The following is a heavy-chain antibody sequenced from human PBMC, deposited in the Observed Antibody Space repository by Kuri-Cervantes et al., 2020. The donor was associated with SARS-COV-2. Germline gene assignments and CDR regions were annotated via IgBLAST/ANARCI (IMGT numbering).Heavy chain of an antibody. CDR2: ISFYRHDA. Sequence: GESLKISCAASGSTFSSYNMHWVRQPPGKGLEWVAIISFYRHDAHYADSVKGRFTISRDNSKNTLYLQMDSLTTEDTAVYYCARESSSSLNYYYGMDIWGQGTSVTVSS. CDR3: ARESSSSLNYYYGMDI. CDR1: GSTFSSYN. V-gene: IGHV3-30*04. J-gene: IGHJ6*02. D-gene: IGHD6-6*01.